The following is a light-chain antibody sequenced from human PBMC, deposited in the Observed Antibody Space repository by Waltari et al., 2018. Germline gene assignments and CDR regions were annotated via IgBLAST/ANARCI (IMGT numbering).Light chain of an antibody. CDR1: QDISNY. Sequence: DIQMTQSPSSLSAYVGDRVTITCKPSQDISNYLNWYQQKPGKAPKLLIFDASNLETGVPSRFSGSRSGTHFTLTISSLQPEDAATYYCQRYDNLPIFAFGPGTKVEI. J-gene: IGKJ3*01. CDR2: DAS. CDR3: QRYDNLPIFA. V-gene: IGKV1-33*01.